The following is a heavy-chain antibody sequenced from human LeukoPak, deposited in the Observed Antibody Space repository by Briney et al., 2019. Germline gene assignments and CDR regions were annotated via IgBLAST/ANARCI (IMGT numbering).Heavy chain of an antibody. CDR1: GGSFSGYY. CDR2: IHNSGSN. CDR3: ATAEGYTRGGFDY. V-gene: IGHV4-34*10. J-gene: IGHJ4*02. D-gene: IGHD5-24*01. Sequence: PSETLSLTCAVYGGSFSGYYWSWIRQPPGKGLECIGEIHNSGSNNYNPSLKSRITISVDTSKDQFPLRLRSVTAADTAIYYCATAEGYTRGGFDYWGQGTLVTVSS.